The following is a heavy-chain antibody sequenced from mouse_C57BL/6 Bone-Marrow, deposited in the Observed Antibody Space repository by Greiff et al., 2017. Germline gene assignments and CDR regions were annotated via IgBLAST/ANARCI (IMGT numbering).Heavy chain of an antibody. CDR1: GYTFTSYW. CDR2: IDPSDSYT. Sequence: QVQLTQPGAELVMPGASVKLSCKASGYTFTSYWMHWVKQRPGQGLEWIGEIDPSDSYTNYNQKFKGKSTLTVDKSSSTAYMQLSSLTSEDSAVYYCARSSTTVVPRNAMDYWGQGTSVTVSS. CDR3: ARSSTTVVPRNAMDY. V-gene: IGHV1-69*01. D-gene: IGHD1-1*01. J-gene: IGHJ4*01.